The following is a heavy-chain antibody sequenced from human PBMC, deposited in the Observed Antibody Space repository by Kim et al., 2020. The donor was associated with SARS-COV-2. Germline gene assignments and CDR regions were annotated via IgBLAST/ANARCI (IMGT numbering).Heavy chain of an antibody. V-gene: IGHV5-51*01. D-gene: IGHD3-10*01. Sequence: YSPSFQGQVTISADKSISTAYLQWSSLKASDTAMYYCATLCYGSGSYCGYWGQGTLVTVSS. CDR3: ATLCYGSGSYCGY. J-gene: IGHJ4*02.